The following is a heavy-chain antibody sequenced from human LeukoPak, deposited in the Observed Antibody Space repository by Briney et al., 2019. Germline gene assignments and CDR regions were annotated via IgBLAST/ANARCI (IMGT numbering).Heavy chain of an antibody. D-gene: IGHD3/OR15-3a*01. CDR1: GFTFSNYW. V-gene: IGHV3-74*01. CDR2: INTDGSTT. CDR3: VRAMISGVVSPYWFDP. J-gene: IGHJ5*02. Sequence: GGSLRLSCAASGFTFSNYWMHWVRQAPGKGLVWVSRINTDGSTTSYGDSVKGRFTISRDNAKNTLYLQMNSLRTEDTAVYYCVRAMISGVVSPYWFDPWGQGTLVTVSS.